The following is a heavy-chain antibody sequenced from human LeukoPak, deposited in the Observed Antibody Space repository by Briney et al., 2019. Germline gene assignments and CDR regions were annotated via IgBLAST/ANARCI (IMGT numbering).Heavy chain of an antibody. D-gene: IGHD1-26*01. Sequence: GGSLRLSCAASGFTFSSYAMSWVRQAPGKGLEWVSSISGGGSTYNAESVKARFTISRDNSKNTLYLQMNTLRAEDTAAYYCAKDTAVGANGIFDYWGQGSLVTVSS. CDR1: GFTFSSYA. CDR3: AKDTAVGANGIFDY. V-gene: IGHV3-23*01. CDR2: ISGGGST. J-gene: IGHJ4*02.